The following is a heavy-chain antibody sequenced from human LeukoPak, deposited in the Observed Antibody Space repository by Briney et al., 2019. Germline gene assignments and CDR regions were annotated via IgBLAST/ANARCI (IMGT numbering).Heavy chain of an antibody. CDR1: GFTFSSYS. D-gene: IGHD2-2*01. CDR2: ISSSSSYI. V-gene: IGHV3-21*01. Sequence: GGSLRLSCAASGFTFSSYSMNWVRQAPGKGLEWVSSISSSSSYIYYADSVKGRFTISRDNAKNSLYLQMNSLRAEDTAVYYCAREYCSSTSCSYHFDYWGQGTLVTVSS. CDR3: AREYCSSTSCSYHFDY. J-gene: IGHJ4*02.